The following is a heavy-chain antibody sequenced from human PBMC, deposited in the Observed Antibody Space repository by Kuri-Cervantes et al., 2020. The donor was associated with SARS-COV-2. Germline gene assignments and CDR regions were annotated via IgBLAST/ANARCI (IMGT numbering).Heavy chain of an antibody. CDR3: ARDLTGGDDAFDI. CDR2: IYYSGST. Sequence: GSLRLSCTVSGGSISSYYWSWIRQPPGKGLEWIGYIYYSGSTNYNPSLKSRVTISVETSKNQFSLKLSSVTAADTAVYYCARDLTGGDDAFDIWGQGTMVTVSS. J-gene: IGHJ3*02. V-gene: IGHV4-59*12. D-gene: IGHD7-27*01. CDR1: GGSISSYY.